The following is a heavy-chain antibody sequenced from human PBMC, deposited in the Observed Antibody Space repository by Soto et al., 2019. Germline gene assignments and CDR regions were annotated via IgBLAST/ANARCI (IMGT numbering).Heavy chain of an antibody. CDR2: INPSGGGT. CDR1: GYPLTAKY. Sequence: QVQLVQSGAEVKKPGASVKVSCKASGYPLTAKYLHWVRQAPGQGLEWMGWINPSGGGTKEAQKFRGRVTMTRDTSISAAYMELSRLTSHDTAVYYCAKGGSSWTEWFDPWGQGTLLTVAS. J-gene: IGHJ5*02. CDR3: AKGGSSWTEWFDP. D-gene: IGHD6-13*01. V-gene: IGHV1-2*02.